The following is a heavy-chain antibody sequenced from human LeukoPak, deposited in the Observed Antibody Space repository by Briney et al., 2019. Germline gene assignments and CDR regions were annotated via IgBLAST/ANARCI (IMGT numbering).Heavy chain of an antibody. CDR2: IIPIFGTA. V-gene: IGHV1-69*13. D-gene: IGHD3-10*01. CDR3: ARHYGSGSWTESYYGMDV. Sequence: ASVKVSCKASGYTFTSSALNWVRQAPGQGLEWMGGIIPIFGTANYAQKFQGRVTITADESTSTAYMELSSLRSEDTAVYYCARHYGSGSWTESYYGMDVWGQGTTVTVSS. J-gene: IGHJ6*02. CDR1: GYTFTSSA.